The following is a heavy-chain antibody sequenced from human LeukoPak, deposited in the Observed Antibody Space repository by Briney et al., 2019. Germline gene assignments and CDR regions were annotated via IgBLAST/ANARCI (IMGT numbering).Heavy chain of an antibody. D-gene: IGHD3-22*01. Sequence: PGRSLRLSCAASGFTFSSYAMHWVRQAPGKGLEWVAVISYDGSNKYYADSVKGRFTISRDNSKNTLYLQMNSLRAEDTAVYYCARSLSRDYYDSSGYYFWAFDIWGQGTMVTVSS. V-gene: IGHV3-30-3*01. CDR1: GFTFSSYA. J-gene: IGHJ3*02. CDR2: ISYDGSNK. CDR3: ARSLSRDYYDSSGYYFWAFDI.